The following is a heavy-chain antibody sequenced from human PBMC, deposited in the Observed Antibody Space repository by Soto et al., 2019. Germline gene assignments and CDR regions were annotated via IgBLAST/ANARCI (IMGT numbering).Heavy chain of an antibody. J-gene: IGHJ3*02. Sequence: QLQLQESGPGLVKPSETLSLTCTVSGGSISSNSAYWAWIRQPPGKGLEWIGSIYYPGTTHYNPSLKSPVTISVDTSKNQFSLRVSSVTAADTAVYYCGRRLTVGALDAFDIWGQGTMVTVSS. V-gene: IGHV4-39*01. CDR1: GGSISSNSAY. D-gene: IGHD1-26*01. CDR3: GRRLTVGALDAFDI. CDR2: IYYPGTT.